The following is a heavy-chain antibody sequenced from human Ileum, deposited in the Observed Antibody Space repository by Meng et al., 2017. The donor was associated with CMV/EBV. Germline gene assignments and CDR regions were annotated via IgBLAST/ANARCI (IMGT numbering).Heavy chain of an antibody. J-gene: IGHJ5*02. Sequence: HVQLHPSGLVLVKASQNLSLSCAVDSVSNSTEHWHWIRQCPTRGLEWLGRTWYGYKWVSESAVSFKSPTTIMPDTFRYQISLLLYSVSPYDTAVYYCTYVWPFEHWGQGSLVTVSS. CDR3: TYVWPFEH. D-gene: IGHD3-10*02. CDR2: TWYGYKWVS. V-gene: IGHV6-1*01. CDR1: DSVSNSTEH.